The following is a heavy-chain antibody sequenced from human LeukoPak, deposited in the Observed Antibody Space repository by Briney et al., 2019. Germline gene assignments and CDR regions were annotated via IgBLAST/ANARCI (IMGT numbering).Heavy chain of an antibody. V-gene: IGHV1-24*01. D-gene: IGHD3-22*01. CDR2: FDPEDGET. CDR3: ARGPDTSGYYPFDF. Sequence: GASVKVSCKVSGYTLTELSMHWVRQAPGKGLEWMGGFDPEDGETIYAQKFQGRVTMTEDTSTDTAYMELSSLRSEDTAVYYCARGPDTSGYYPFDFWGQGTLVTVSS. J-gene: IGHJ4*02. CDR1: GYTLTELS.